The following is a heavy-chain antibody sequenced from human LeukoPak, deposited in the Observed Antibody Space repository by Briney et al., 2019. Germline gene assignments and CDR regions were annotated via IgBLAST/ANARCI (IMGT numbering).Heavy chain of an antibody. D-gene: IGHD2-15*01. CDR1: GLTVRSLA. CDR3: AKDQGSLVGFDP. Sequence: PGVSLGLSHAASGLTVRSLAMSWVTQASGKGLEWVLAISDNGGSKYYADSVKGQFTSLRENSKNTLYRQMNSLRAEDTAVYYCAKDQGSLVGFDPWDQGTLVTVSS. J-gene: IGHJ5*02. V-gene: IGHV3-23*01. CDR2: ISDNGGSK.